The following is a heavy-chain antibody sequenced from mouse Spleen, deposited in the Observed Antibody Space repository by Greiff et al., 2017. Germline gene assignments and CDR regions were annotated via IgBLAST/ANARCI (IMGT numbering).Heavy chain of an antibody. Sequence: QVQLKQSGAELVKPGASVKISCKASGYAFSSYWMNWVKQRPGKGLEWIGQIYPGDGDTNYNGKFKGKATLTADKSSSTAYMQLSSLTSEDSAVYFCARLYYGTGYAMDYWGQGTSVTVSS. CDR3: ARLYYGTGYAMDY. CDR1: GYAFSSYW. J-gene: IGHJ4*01. V-gene: IGHV1-80*01. D-gene: IGHD1-2*01. CDR2: IYPGDGDT.